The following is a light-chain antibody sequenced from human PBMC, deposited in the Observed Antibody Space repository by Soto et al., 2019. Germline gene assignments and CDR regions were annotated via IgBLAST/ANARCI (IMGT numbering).Light chain of an antibody. CDR3: ISYTSSSTWV. CDR1: TSDVAYYDL. V-gene: IGLV2-14*02. Sequence: QSVLTQPASVSGSPGQSITISCAGTTSDVAYYDLVSWYQQHPGRAPKLMIYEVSNRPSGVSDRFSGSRSGNTASLTISGLQAEDESDYYCISYTSSSTWVFGGGTQLTVL. J-gene: IGLJ3*02. CDR2: EVS.